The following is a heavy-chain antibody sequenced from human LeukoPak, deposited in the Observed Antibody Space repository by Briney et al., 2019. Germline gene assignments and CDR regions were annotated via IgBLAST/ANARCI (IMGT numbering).Heavy chain of an antibody. Sequence: GGSLRLSCEASGVTFSSYSMNWVRQAPGQGLEWVSSISSSSSSIYYADSVKGRFTITRDNATNTVYLQMNSLRAEDKAVYYCARDRREDYDILTGLGFSYYYGMDVWGQGTTVTVSS. J-gene: IGHJ6*02. D-gene: IGHD3-9*01. CDR3: ARDRREDYDILTGLGFSYYYGMDV. V-gene: IGHV3-21*01. CDR1: GVTFSSYS. CDR2: ISSSSSSI.